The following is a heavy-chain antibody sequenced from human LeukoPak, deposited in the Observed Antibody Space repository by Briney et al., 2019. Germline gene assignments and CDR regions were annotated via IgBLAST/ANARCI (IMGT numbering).Heavy chain of an antibody. V-gene: IGHV4-4*09. Sequence: SETLSLTCTVSGGSFSSYYWSWIRQPPGKGLEWIGYIYTSGNPKYNPSLKSRVTISVDTSKNQFSLKLSSVTAADTAVYYCARLHSVYDFWSGYSAFGVSNWFDPWGQGSLVSVCS. CDR1: GGSFSSYY. J-gene: IGHJ5*02. D-gene: IGHD3-3*01. CDR3: ARLHSVYDFWSGYSAFGVSNWFDP. CDR2: IYTSGNP.